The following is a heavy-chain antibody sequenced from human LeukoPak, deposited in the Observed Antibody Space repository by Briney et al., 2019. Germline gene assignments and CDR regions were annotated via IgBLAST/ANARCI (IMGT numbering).Heavy chain of an antibody. J-gene: IGHJ4*02. D-gene: IGHD1-26*01. Sequence: AGGSLRLSCAASGFTFRNYAMSGVRQAPGKGLNWVSAISNNGGVTYYADSVKGRFTISRDNSKNTLYLHMNSLRAEDTAIYYCAKAEKTGSYFPYWGQGTLVTVSS. V-gene: IGHV3-23*01. CDR1: GFTFRNYA. CDR2: ISNNGGVT. CDR3: AKAEKTGSYFPY.